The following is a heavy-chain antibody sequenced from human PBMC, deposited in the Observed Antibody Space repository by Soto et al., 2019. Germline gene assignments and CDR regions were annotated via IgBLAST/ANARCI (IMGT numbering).Heavy chain of an antibody. Sequence: QVQLVQSGAEVKKPGASVRVSCKASGYSFTRFAITWVRQAPGQGHEWMGWINVDNGNTKYAQNLQGRITMTTDTSTSTGYMELGNLRSDDTAVYYCARLAVLNYHFYYYMDVWGKGTTVTVSS. D-gene: IGHD2-21*01. CDR2: INVDNGNT. CDR3: ARLAVLNYHFYYYMDV. V-gene: IGHV1-18*01. J-gene: IGHJ6*03. CDR1: GYSFTRFA.